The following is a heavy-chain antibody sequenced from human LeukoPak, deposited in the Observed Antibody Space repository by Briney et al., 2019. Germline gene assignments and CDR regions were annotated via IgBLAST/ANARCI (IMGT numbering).Heavy chain of an antibody. CDR1: GFTFSAYG. CDR3: AKEKTGPYYFDY. CDR2: ISFDGSNK. Sequence: GGSLRLSCVASGFTFSAYGMHWVRQAPGKGLGWVAVISFDGSNKYYADSVKGRFTISRDNSKNTLYLQMNSLRAEDTAVYYCAKEKTGPYYFDYWGQGILVTVS. D-gene: IGHD7-27*01. J-gene: IGHJ4*02. V-gene: IGHV3-30*18.